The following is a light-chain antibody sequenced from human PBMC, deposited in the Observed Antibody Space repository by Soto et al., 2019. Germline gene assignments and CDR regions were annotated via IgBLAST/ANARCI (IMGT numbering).Light chain of an antibody. CDR2: LNSDGSH. CDR3: QTWGSGIVV. J-gene: IGLJ2*01. CDR1: SGHSNYA. Sequence: QSVLTQSPSASASLGASVKLTCTLSSGHSNYAIAWHQQQSEKGPRYLMKLNSDGSHSKGEGIPDRFSGSSSGAERYLTTSSLQSEDEADYYCQTWGSGIVVFGGGTKLTVL. V-gene: IGLV4-69*01.